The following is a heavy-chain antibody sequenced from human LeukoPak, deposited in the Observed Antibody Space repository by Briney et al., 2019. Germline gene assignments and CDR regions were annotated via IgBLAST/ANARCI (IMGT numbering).Heavy chain of an antibody. Sequence: SETLSLTCTVSGGSISGYYWSWIRQPPGKGLEWFGYIHYSRSTNYSPSLKSRVVISVDTSKNQFSLNLRSVTAADTAVYYCARADYGGNSEYFHHWGQGTLVTVSS. V-gene: IGHV4-59*01. J-gene: IGHJ1*01. D-gene: IGHD4-23*01. CDR3: ARADYGGNSEYFHH. CDR1: GGSISGYY. CDR2: IHYSRST.